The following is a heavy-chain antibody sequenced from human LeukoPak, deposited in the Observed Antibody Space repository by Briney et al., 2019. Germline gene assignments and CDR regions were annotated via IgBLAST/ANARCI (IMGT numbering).Heavy chain of an antibody. V-gene: IGHV4-34*01. J-gene: IGHJ1*01. CDR3: ARLTPYGDLFQH. CDR2: INHSGST. CDR1: GGSFSGYY. Sequence: SETLSLTCAVYGGSFSGYYWSWIRQPPGKGLEWIGEINHSGSTNYNPSLKSRVTISVDTSKNPFSLKLSSVTAADTAVYYCARLTPYGDLFQHWGQGTLVTVSS. D-gene: IGHD4-17*01.